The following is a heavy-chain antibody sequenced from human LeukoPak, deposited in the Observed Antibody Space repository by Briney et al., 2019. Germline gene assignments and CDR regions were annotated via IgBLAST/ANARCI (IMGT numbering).Heavy chain of an antibody. Sequence: GGSLRLSFAASGLTFSPYGLTWFRRAQGKGLGWVANITQDGNKNYYLDSVKGRFTISRDNAKNSLYLQMNSLRAEDTAVYYCARDYTYSTGGTYYDRFDYWGQGTLVTVSS. CDR2: ITQDGNKN. D-gene: IGHD2-15*01. V-gene: IGHV3-7*01. J-gene: IGHJ4*02. CDR1: GLTFSPYG. CDR3: ARDYTYSTGGTYYDRFDY.